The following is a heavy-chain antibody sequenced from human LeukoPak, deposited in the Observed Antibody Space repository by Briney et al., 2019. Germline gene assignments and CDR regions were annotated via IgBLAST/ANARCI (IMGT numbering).Heavy chain of an antibody. J-gene: IGHJ4*02. CDR2: IIPIFGTA. Sequence: EASVKASCKASGGTFSSYAISWVRQAPGQGLEWMGGIIPIFGTANYAQKFQGRVTITADESTSTAYMELSSLRSEDTAVYYCARVADSGYDLGTFDYWGQGTLVTVSS. D-gene: IGHD5-12*01. V-gene: IGHV1-69*13. CDR3: ARVADSGYDLGTFDY. CDR1: GGTFSSYA.